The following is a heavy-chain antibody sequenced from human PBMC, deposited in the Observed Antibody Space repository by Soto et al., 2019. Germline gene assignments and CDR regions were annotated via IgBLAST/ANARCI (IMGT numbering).Heavy chain of an antibody. Sequence: QITLKESGPTLVKPTQTLTLTCTFSGFSLSSTRMAVGWIRQPPGKALEWLALIYWDDDKRYSPFLKSRLTITKDTPKNQVVLTMPNMDPVDTASYYGAHIVLAGLGYYFDYWGQGTLVTVSS. CDR3: AHIVLAGLGYYFDY. J-gene: IGHJ4*02. CDR1: GFSLSSTRMA. V-gene: IGHV2-5*02. CDR2: IYWDDDK. D-gene: IGHD6-19*01.